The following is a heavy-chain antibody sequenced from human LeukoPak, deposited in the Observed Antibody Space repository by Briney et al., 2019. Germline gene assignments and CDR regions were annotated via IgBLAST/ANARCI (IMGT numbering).Heavy chain of an antibody. D-gene: IGHD3-22*01. CDR1: GFTFSSYA. CDR3: AKDRTLTTMIVVVDTPPPYYYGMDV. J-gene: IGHJ6*02. CDR2: ISGSGGST. Sequence: GGSLRLSCAASGFTFSSYAMRWVRQAQGKGLEWVSAISGSGGSTYYADSVKGRFTISRDNSKNTLYLQLTSLRAEDTAVYYCAKDRTLTTMIVVVDTPPPYYYGMDVWGQGTTVTVSS. V-gene: IGHV3-23*01.